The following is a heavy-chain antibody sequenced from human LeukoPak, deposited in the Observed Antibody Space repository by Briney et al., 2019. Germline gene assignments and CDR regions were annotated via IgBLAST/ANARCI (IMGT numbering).Heavy chain of an antibody. CDR3: GSDTTLGY. CDR2: IKSDGSST. D-gene: IGHD5-18*01. V-gene: IGHV3-74*01. Sequence: GGSLRLSCAASGFSFSSSWMHWVRQVPGKGLVWVSRIKSDGSSTFYADSVKGRFTISRDNAKNTVYLQMNSLRAEDTAVYYCGSDTTLGYWGQGTLVTVSS. CDR1: GFSFSSSW. J-gene: IGHJ4*02.